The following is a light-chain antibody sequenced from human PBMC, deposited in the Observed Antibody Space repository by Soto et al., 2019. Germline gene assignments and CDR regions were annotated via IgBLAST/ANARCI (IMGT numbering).Light chain of an antibody. J-gene: IGKJ1*01. CDR1: LSVSNN. V-gene: IGKV3-15*01. CDR2: GAS. Sequence: IVMTQSPATQSVSPGERDTLSCRASLSVSNNLAWYQQKPGQPPRLLIYGASTRATGIPARFSGSGSGTEFTLTISSLQSEDSAVYYCQQFNHWPTFGQGTKVDI. CDR3: QQFNHWPT.